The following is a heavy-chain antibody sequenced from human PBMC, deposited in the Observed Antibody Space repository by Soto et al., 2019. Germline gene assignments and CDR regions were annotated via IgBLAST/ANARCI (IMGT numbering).Heavy chain of an antibody. J-gene: IGHJ5*02. Sequence: PGGSLRLSCAASGFTFSSYSMSWVRQAPGKGLEWVSAISGSGGSTYYADSVKGRFTISRGNSKNTLYLQMNSLRVEDTAVYYCAKGFWAPRSGGSSNPDWFDPWGQGTLVTVSS. CDR1: GFTFSSYS. V-gene: IGHV3-23*01. D-gene: IGHD2-15*01. CDR2: ISGSGGST. CDR3: AKGFWAPRSGGSSNPDWFDP.